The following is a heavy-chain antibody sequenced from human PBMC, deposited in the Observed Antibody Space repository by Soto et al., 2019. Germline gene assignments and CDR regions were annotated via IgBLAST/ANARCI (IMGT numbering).Heavy chain of an antibody. CDR1: GYTFTSYY. J-gene: IGHJ6*02. D-gene: IGHD3-9*01. CDR3: AAEVRYFDWLSEIHYGMDV. Sequence: ASVKVSCKASGYTFTSYYMHWVRQAPGQGLEWMGIINPSGGSTSYAQKFQGRVTMTRDMSTSTAYMELSSLRSEDTAVYYCAAEVRYFDWLSEIHYGMDVWGQGTTVTVSS. CDR2: INPSGGST. V-gene: IGHV1-46*01.